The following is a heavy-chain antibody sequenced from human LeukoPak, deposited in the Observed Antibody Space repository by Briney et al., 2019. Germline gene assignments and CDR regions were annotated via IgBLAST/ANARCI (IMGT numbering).Heavy chain of an antibody. Sequence: SETLSLTCTVSGGSISSSSYYWGWIRQPPGKGLEWIGSIYYSGSTYYNPSPKSRVTISVDTSKNQFSLKLSSVTAADTAVYYCAIDIVVVPAAIRWFDPWGQGTLVTVSS. CDR3: AIDIVVVPAAIRWFDP. V-gene: IGHV4-39*02. D-gene: IGHD2-2*02. CDR2: IYYSGST. J-gene: IGHJ5*02. CDR1: GGSISSSSYY.